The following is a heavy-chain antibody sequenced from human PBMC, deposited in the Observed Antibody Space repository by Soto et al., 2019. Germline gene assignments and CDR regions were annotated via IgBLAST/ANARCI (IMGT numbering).Heavy chain of an antibody. D-gene: IGHD6-6*01. J-gene: IGHJ6*03. Sequence: GGSLRLSCAASGFTFSSYWMSWVRQAPGKGLEWVANIKQDGSEKYYVDSVKGRFTISRDNAKNSLYLQMNSLRAEDTAVYYCARDSPNGGTRGGSSSFFSFLSGDNYYYYYMDVWGKGTTVTVSS. CDR1: GFTFSSYW. CDR2: IKQDGSEK. V-gene: IGHV3-7*01. CDR3: ARDSPNGGTRGGSSSFFSFLSGDNYYYYYMDV.